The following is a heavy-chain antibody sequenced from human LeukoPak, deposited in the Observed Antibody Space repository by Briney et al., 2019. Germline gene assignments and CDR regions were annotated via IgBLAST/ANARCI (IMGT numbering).Heavy chain of an antibody. D-gene: IGHD6-13*01. CDR1: GFTFDDYA. V-gene: IGHV3-9*01. Sequence: GGSLRLSCAASGFTFDDYAMHWVRQAPGKGLEWVSGISWNSGRIGYADSVKGRFTISRDNAKNSLYLQMNSLRAEDTALYYCAKVYSSSWSGPADYWGQGTLVTVSS. CDR3: AKVYSSSWSGPADY. J-gene: IGHJ4*02. CDR2: ISWNSGRI.